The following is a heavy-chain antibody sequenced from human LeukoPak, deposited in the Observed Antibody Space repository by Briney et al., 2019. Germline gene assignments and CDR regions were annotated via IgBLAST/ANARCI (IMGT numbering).Heavy chain of an antibody. J-gene: IGHJ3*02. Sequence: GGSLRLSCAASGFTLSSYWMSWVRQAPGKGLEWVANIKPDGSEKYYVDSVKGRFTISKDNAKNSLYLQLNGLRADDTAVYYCAREIGRGSGSGDAFDIWGQGTMVTVSS. D-gene: IGHD3-10*01. CDR3: AREIGRGSGSGDAFDI. CDR1: GFTLSSYW. CDR2: IKPDGSEK. V-gene: IGHV3-7*01.